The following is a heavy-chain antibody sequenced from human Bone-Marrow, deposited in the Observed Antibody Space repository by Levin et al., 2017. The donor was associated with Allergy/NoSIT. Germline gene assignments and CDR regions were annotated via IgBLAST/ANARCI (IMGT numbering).Heavy chain of an antibody. Sequence: ASVKVSCKVSGHTLTESSVHWVRQAPGKGLEWMGGFDPKEGETIYAQKFQGRVTMTADTSTDTAYMELSSLTSEDTAVFHWVIRPREWGLDLFFDLWGRGTLVTVSS. V-gene: IGHV1-24*01. CDR2: FDPKEGET. J-gene: IGHJ2*01. CDR3: VIRPREWGLDLFFDL. D-gene: IGHD1-26*01. CDR1: GHTLTESS.